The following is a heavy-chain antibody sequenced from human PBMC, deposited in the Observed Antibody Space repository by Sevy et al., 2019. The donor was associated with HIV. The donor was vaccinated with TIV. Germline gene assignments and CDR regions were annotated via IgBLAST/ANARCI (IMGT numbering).Heavy chain of an antibody. CDR3: ARDYCGGDCYPI. V-gene: IGHV4-59*01. D-gene: IGHD2-21*02. Sequence: SETLSLTCTVSGGSISSYYWSWIRQPPGKGLEWIGYIYYSGSTNYNPSLRSRVTISVDTSKNQFFLKLSSVTAADTAVYYCARDYCGGDCYPIWGQGTMVTVSS. CDR1: GGSISSYY. CDR2: IYYSGST. J-gene: IGHJ3*02.